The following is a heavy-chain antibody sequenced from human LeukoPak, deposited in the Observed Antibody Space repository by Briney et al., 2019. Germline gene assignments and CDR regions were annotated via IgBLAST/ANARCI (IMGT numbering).Heavy chain of an antibody. J-gene: IGHJ6*02. CDR2: IYTSRSLYTSGNT. CDR1: GGSISSGSSY. D-gene: IGHD2-2*01. V-gene: IGHV4-61*02. CDR3: ARDIGFVVVPDDKPSVPKAHHYYYAMDV. Sequence: PSETLSLTCTVSGGSISSGSSYWSWLRQPAGKGLEWIGRIYTSRSLYTSGNTDYNPSLKSRVTMSVDTSKSQFSLRLSSVTAADTAVYYCARDIGFVVVPDDKPSVPKAHHYYYAMDVWGQGTTVTVSS.